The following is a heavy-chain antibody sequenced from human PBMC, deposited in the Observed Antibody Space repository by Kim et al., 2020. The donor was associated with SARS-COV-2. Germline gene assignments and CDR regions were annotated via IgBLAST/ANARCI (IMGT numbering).Heavy chain of an antibody. CDR3: AKDSSGMLYGGYSYGSCDY. D-gene: IGHD5-18*01. CDR1: GFTFSNYA. J-gene: IGHJ4*02. V-gene: IGHV3-33*06. CDR2: IWYDGSKK. Sequence: GGSLRLSCAASGFTFSNYAMHWVRQAPGKGLEWVAVIWYDGSKKYYADSVKGRFTISRDNSKNTLYLQMNSLRAEDTAVYYCAKDSSGMLYGGYSYGSCDYWGQGTLVTVSS.